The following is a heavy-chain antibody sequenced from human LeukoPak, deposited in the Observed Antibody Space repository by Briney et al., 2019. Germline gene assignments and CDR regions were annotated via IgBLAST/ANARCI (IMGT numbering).Heavy chain of an antibody. CDR1: GFTFSSYA. CDR3: ATESYGMSSGWGSYDSMRFFDY. V-gene: IGHV3-23*01. CDR2: ISGSGGST. J-gene: IGHJ4*02. Sequence: PGGSLRLSCAASGFTFSSYAMSWVRQAPGKGLEWVSAISGSGGSTYYADSVKGRFTISRDNSKNTLYLQMNSLRAEDTAVYYCATESYGMSSGWGSYDSMRFFDYWGQGTLVTVSS. D-gene: IGHD3-16*01.